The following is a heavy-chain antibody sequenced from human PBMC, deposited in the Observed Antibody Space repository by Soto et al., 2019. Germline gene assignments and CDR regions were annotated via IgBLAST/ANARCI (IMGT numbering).Heavy chain of an antibody. D-gene: IGHD5-12*01. CDR1: GGSFSYRY. CDR2: INPNGSP. CDR3: EGGSWQPRFDS. V-gene: IGHV4-34*02. J-gene: IGHJ4*02. Sequence: HVQLQQWGAGLLKPSETLSLTCAVDGGSFSYRYWSWIRQPPGKGLEWLREINPNGSPNYNTSLRSRVTISVDTSKNQFPLKLSAVAAADTAVYYCEGGSWQPRFDSWGQGTPVTVSS.